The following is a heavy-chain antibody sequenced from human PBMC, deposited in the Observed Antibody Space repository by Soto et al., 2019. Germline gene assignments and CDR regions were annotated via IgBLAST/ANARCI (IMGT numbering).Heavy chain of an antibody. J-gene: IGHJ4*02. CDR3: ARDILFDY. Sequence: GASVKVSCKASGYTFTRCAMHWVLHAPGQRVVRMRWINAGNGNTTDSKNFQARVTITRATSASRAYMELSSLRSEETAVYYCARDILFDYWGQGTLVTVSS. V-gene: IGHV1-3*01. D-gene: IGHD2-15*01. CDR1: GYTFTRCA. CDR2: INAGNGNT.